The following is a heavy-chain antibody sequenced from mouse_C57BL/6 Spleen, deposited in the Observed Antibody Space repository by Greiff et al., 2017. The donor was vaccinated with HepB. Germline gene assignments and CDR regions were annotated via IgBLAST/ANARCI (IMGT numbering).Heavy chain of an antibody. J-gene: IGHJ3*01. Sequence: QVQLQQPGAELVKPGASVKLSCKASGYTFTSYWMHWVKQRPGQGLEWIGMIHPNSGSTNYNEKFKSKATLTVDKSSSTAYMQLSSLTSEDSAVYYCARCTMVTTWFAYWGQGTLVTVSA. CDR3: ARCTMVTTWFAY. V-gene: IGHV1-64*01. D-gene: IGHD2-2*01. CDR1: GYTFTSYW. CDR2: IHPNSGST.